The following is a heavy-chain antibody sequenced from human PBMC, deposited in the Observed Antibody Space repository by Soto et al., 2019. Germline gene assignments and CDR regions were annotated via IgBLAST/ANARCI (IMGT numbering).Heavy chain of an antibody. CDR3: ATSSNYDYVWGSYPDYYYYYYGMDV. CDR2: FDPEDGET. D-gene: IGHD3-16*02. CDR1: GYTLTELS. J-gene: IGHJ6*02. Sequence: ASVKVSCKVSGYTLTELSMHWVRQAPGKGLEWMGGFDPEDGETIYAQKFQGRVTMTEDTSTDTAYMELSSLRSEDTAVYYCATSSNYDYVWGSYPDYYYYYYGMDVWGQGTTVTVSS. V-gene: IGHV1-24*01.